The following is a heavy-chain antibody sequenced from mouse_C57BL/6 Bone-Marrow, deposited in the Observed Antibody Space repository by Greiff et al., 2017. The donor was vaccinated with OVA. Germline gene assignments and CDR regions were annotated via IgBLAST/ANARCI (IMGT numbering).Heavy chain of an antibody. D-gene: IGHD1-1*01. V-gene: IGHV1-55*01. CDR3: ARWGIVNTDHAMDY. Sequence: VQLQQPGAELVKPGASVKMSCKASGYTFTSYWITWVKQRPGQGLEWIGDIYPGSGSTNYNEKFKSKATLTVDTSSSPAYMQLSSLTSEDSAVEYCARWGIVNTDHAMDYWGQGTSVTVSS. J-gene: IGHJ4*01. CDR2: IYPGSGST. CDR1: GYTFTSYW.